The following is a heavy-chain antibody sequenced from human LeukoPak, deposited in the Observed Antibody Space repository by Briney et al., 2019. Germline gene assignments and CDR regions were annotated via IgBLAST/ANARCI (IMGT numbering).Heavy chain of an antibody. Sequence: SETLSLTCTVSGRSISSYYWIWIRQPPGKGLEWIGYIYYSGSTNYNPSLKSRVTISVDTSKNQFSLKLSSVTAADKAVYYCARHCRGDCYSKHFDYWGQGTLVTVSS. CDR1: GRSISSYY. CDR3: ARHCRGDCYSKHFDY. CDR2: IYYSGST. J-gene: IGHJ4*02. D-gene: IGHD2-21*02. V-gene: IGHV4-59*01.